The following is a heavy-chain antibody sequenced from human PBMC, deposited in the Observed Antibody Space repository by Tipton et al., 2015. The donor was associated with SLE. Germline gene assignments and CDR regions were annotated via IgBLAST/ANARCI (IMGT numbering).Heavy chain of an antibody. J-gene: IGHJ4*02. CDR1: SGSFSGSTYH. CDR3: ARKGRQLPLDF. CDR2: IYYSGTT. V-gene: IGHV4-39*07. D-gene: IGHD2-2*01. Sequence: TLSLTCTVSSGSFSGSTYHWSWIRQPPGKGLERIGSIYYSGTTYYKPSLKSRVTISVDTSKNQFSLNLSSVTAADTAVYYCARKGRQLPLDFWGQGTLVTVSS.